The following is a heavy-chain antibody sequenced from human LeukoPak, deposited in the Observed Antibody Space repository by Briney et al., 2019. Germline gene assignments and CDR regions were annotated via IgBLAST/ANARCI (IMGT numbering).Heavy chain of an antibody. CDR2: INTNTGNP. CDR3: ARGGFRGYCSSTSCSSFDY. V-gene: IGHV7-4-1*02. CDR1: GYTFTSYA. D-gene: IGHD2-2*01. Sequence: GASVKVSCKASGYTFTSYAMNWVRQAPGHGLEWMGWINTNTGNPTYAQGFTGRFVFSLDTSVSTAYLQISSLKAEDTAVYYCARGGFRGYCSSTSCSSFDYWGQGTLVTVSS. J-gene: IGHJ4*02.